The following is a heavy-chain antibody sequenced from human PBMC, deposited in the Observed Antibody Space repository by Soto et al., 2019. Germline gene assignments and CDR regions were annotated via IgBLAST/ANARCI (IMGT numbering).Heavy chain of an antibody. CDR1: GGSFSGHS. Sequence: SETLSLTCADYGGSFSGHSWTWIRQSPGKGLEWIGDINHSGRVNYSPSLKSRVTISLDTSKNQFSLTLSAVTAADTAMYYCSTRAYDTNGYYRFDPWGQGTLVTAPQ. CDR2: INHSGRV. CDR3: STRAYDTNGYYRFDP. V-gene: IGHV4-34*01. D-gene: IGHD3-22*01. J-gene: IGHJ5*01.